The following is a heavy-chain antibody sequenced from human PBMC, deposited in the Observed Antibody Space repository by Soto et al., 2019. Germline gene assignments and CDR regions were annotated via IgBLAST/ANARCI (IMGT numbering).Heavy chain of an antibody. J-gene: IGHJ4*02. CDR2: INPRGGRT. V-gene: IGHV1-46*01. D-gene: IGHD3-10*01. Sequence: QVQLVQSGAEVKKPGASVTVSCKASGYTFTTHYMHWVRQAPGQGLEWMGIINPRGGRTTYALKFQGRVSLTSDTSTNTVYMELSSLRSEDTAVYYCARAGENYGSGTFSPPLRYYFNSWGQGTLVTVSS. CDR3: ARAGENYGSGTFSPPLRYYFNS. CDR1: GYTFTTHY.